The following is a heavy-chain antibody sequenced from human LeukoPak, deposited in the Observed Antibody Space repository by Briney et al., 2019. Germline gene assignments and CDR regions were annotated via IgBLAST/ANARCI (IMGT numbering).Heavy chain of an antibody. V-gene: IGHV4-39*01. D-gene: IGHD3-22*01. J-gene: IGHJ4*02. CDR2: IYYSGST. CDR3: ARRVYYDSSGYYYLNYFDY. CDR1: GGSISSSSYY. Sequence: PSETLSLTCTVSGGSISSSSYYWGWIRQPPGKGLEWIGSIYYSGSTYYNPSLKSRVTISVDTSKNQFSLKLSSVTAADTAVYYCARRVYYDSSGYYYLNYFDYWGQGTLVTVSS.